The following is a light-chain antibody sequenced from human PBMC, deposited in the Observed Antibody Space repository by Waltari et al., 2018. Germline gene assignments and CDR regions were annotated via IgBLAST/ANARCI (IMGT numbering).Light chain of an antibody. V-gene: IGLV2-23*02. Sequence: QSALTQSASVSGSPEQSITISCTGTNSDIGSYNFVSWYQQHPGKAPNLMIFEVSERPSVVSNLFSGSKSGNTASLTISGLQAEDEADYYCCSYACSNTWVFGGGTKLTVL. CDR1: NSDIGSYNF. CDR3: CSYACSNTWV. CDR2: EVS. J-gene: IGLJ3*02.